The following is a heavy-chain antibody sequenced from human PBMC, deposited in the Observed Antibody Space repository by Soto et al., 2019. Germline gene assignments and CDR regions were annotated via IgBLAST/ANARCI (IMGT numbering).Heavy chain of an antibody. D-gene: IGHD4-17*01. CDR2: IFYSGNT. CDR1: GGYISPYY. Sequence: QVQLQESGPGLVKPSETLSLTCTVSGGYISPYYWSWIRQPPGKGLEWIGYIFYSGNTNYNPSLRSRVTISVDTSKNQLSLKLSSVTAADTAVYYCARDSGYGDPFDYWGQGTLVTVSS. J-gene: IGHJ4*02. CDR3: ARDSGYGDPFDY. V-gene: IGHV4-59*01.